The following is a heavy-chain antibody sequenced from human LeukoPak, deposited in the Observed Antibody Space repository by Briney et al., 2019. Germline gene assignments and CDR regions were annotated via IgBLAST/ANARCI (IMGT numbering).Heavy chain of an antibody. CDR1: GGSFSGYY. D-gene: IGHD1-26*01. J-gene: IGHJ4*02. Sequence: SETLSLTCAVYGGSFSGYYWSWIRQPPGKGLEWIGEINHSGSTNYNPSLKSRVTISVDTSKNQFSLKRSSVTAADKAVYYCARXXXWRXRWGSGSYYFDYWGQGTLVTVSS. CDR2: INHSGST. CDR3: ARXXXWRXRWGSGSYYFDY. V-gene: IGHV4-34*01.